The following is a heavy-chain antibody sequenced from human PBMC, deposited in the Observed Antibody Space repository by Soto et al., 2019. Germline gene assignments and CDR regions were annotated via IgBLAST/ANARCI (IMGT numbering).Heavy chain of an antibody. Sequence: SVKVSCKASGGTFSSYAISWVRQAPGQGLEWMGGIIPIFGTANYAQKFQGRVTITADESTSTAYMELSSLRSEDTAVYYCARGGYDDFWSGYLVYYYGMDVWGQGTTVTVSS. CDR1: GGTFSSYA. J-gene: IGHJ6*02. V-gene: IGHV1-69*13. CDR3: ARGGYDDFWSGYLVYYYGMDV. CDR2: IIPIFGTA. D-gene: IGHD3-3*01.